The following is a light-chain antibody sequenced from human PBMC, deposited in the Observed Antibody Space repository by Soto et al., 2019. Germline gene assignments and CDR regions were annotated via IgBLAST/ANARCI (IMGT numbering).Light chain of an antibody. CDR2: LAS. J-gene: IGKJ4*01. CDR1: QSLLHSDGYNY. V-gene: IGKV2-28*01. Sequence: EIVMTQSPLSLPVTPGEPASISCRSSQSLLHSDGYNYLAWYLQKPGHSPQLLIDLASSRASGVPDRFGGRGSGTDFTLKISRVEDEDVGVYCCMQARQPPTFGGETKVDIK. CDR3: MQARQPPT.